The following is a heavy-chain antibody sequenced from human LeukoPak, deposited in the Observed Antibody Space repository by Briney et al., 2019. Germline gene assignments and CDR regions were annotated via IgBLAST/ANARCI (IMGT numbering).Heavy chain of an antibody. J-gene: IGHJ4*02. Sequence: GASVKVSCKASGYTFTGYYMHWVRQAPGQGLEWMGWINPNSGGTNYAQKFQGRVTMTRDTPISTAYMELSRLRSDDTAVYYCARAGYYDNSGYDYFDYWGQGTLVTVSS. CDR2: INPNSGGT. CDR1: GYTFTGYY. CDR3: ARAGYYDNSGYDYFDY. V-gene: IGHV1-2*02. D-gene: IGHD3-22*01.